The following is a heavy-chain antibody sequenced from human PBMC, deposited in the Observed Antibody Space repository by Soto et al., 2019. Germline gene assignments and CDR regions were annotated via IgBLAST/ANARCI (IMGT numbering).Heavy chain of an antibody. Sequence: PVVLLRVRCRASGGTIGGYARSWVRQAPGKGLEWVSGISGSGISTHYADSVKGRFTISRDNSNDTLYLQMNSLTGEDTAVYYCAKDLRELPGPYSYVYVMEVWVQGTTVIVSS. CDR3: AKDLRELPGPYSYVYVMEV. CDR2: ISGSGIST. V-gene: IGHV3-23*01. J-gene: IGHJ6*02. D-gene: IGHD3-10*01. CDR1: GGTIGGYA.